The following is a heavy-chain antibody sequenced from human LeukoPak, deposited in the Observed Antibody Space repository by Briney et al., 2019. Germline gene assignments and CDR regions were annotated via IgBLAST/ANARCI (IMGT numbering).Heavy chain of an antibody. V-gene: IGHV4-34*01. CDR3: ARARAVAGFDY. CDR1: GFTFSSYS. Sequence: GSLRLSCAASGFTFSSYSMNWVRQPPGKGLEWIGEINHSGSTNYNPSLKSRVTISVDTSKNQFSLKLSSVTAADTAVYYCARARAVAGFDYWGQGTLVTVSS. CDR2: INHSGST. D-gene: IGHD6-19*01. J-gene: IGHJ4*02.